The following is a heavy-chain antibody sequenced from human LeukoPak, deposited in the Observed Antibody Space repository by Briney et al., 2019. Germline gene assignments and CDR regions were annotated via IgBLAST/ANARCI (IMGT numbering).Heavy chain of an antibody. CDR3: AKAKAGPYYYYGLYV. CDR2: ISGPGGST. J-gene: IGHJ6*02. CDR1: GFTFSSYA. Sequence: GGSLRLSCAASGFTFSSYAMTSVRQAPGKGLEWVSSISGPGGSTYYADSVKGRFTISRDNSKNTLYLQVNSLRAEGAAVYYCAKAKAGPYYYYGLYVRGQGTTVTVSS. V-gene: IGHV3-23*01.